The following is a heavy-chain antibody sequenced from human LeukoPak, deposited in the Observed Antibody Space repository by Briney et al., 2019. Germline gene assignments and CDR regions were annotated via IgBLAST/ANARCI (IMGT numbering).Heavy chain of an antibody. V-gene: IGHV3-23*01. CDR2: ISGSGVAT. CDR1: GFTFSAYA. J-gene: IGHJ4*02. Sequence: GGSLRLSCAASGFTFSAYAMNWVRQAPGKGLEWVSAISGSGVATYYPDSVKGRFTISRDNSKNTLNLQLNNLTAEDTAIYYCGTRRFAELALDYWGQGILVTVSS. CDR3: GTRRFAELALDY. D-gene: IGHD3-10*01.